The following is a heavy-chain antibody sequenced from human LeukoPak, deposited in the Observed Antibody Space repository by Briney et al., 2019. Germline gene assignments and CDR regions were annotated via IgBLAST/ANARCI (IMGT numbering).Heavy chain of an antibody. V-gene: IGHV3-23*01. CDR1: GFTFSSYA. Sequence: PGGSLRLSCAASGFTFSSYAMSWVRQAPGKGLEWVSAISGSGGSTCYADSVKGRFTISRDNSKNTLYLQMNSLRAEDTAVYYCANGGYYYYYMDVWGKGTTVTVSS. D-gene: IGHD3-16*01. CDR3: ANGGYYYYYMDV. CDR2: ISGSGGST. J-gene: IGHJ6*03.